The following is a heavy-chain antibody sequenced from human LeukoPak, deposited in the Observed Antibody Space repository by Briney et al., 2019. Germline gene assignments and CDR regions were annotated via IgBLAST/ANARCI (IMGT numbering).Heavy chain of an antibody. CDR1: GFTVSSNY. J-gene: IGHJ4*02. CDR2: IYSGGST. CDR3: ARAARDFWSGYLDY. V-gene: IGHV3-53*01. D-gene: IGHD3-3*01. Sequence: GGSLRLSCAASGFTVSSNYMRWVRQAPGKGLEWVSVIYSGGSTYYADSVKGRFTISRDNSKNTLYLQMNSLRAEDTAVYYCARAARDFWSGYLDYWGQGTLVTVSS.